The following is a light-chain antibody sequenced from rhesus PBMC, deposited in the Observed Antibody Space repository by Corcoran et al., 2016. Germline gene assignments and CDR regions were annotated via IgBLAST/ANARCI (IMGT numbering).Light chain of an antibody. CDR2: KAS. V-gene: IGKV1-25*01. CDR3: QQHSSYPYS. Sequence: DIQMTQSPSSLSASVGDTVTITCRASQGISSYLAWYQQKPGKAPKLLIYKASTLQSGVPSRVRGSGSGKDFTLTISSLQPEDFATYYCQQHSSYPYSFSQGTKVEIE. J-gene: IGKJ2*01. CDR1: QGISSY.